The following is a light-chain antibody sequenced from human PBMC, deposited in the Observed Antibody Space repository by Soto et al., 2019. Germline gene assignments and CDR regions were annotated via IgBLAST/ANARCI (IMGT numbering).Light chain of an antibody. Sequence: QSALTQPPSASGTPGQRVIISCSGSTSNIGKNFVYWYQYLPGVAPKLLIYRNAQRPSGVPDRFSGSKSATSASLVVTGLRSEDEGHYYCAAWDDSLSGMIFGEGTKVTVL. CDR1: TSNIGKNF. J-gene: IGLJ2*01. CDR2: RNA. CDR3: AAWDDSLSGMI. V-gene: IGLV1-47*01.